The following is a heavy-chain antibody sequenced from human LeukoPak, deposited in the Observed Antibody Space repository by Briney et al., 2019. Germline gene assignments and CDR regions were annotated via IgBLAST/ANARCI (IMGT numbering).Heavy chain of an antibody. V-gene: IGHV1-69*13. D-gene: IGHD6-6*01. Sequence: ASVKVSCKASGGTFSSYAISWVRQAPGQGLEWMGGIIPIFGTANYAQKFQGRVTITADESTSTAYMELSSLRSEDTAVYYCAREAARYDAFDIWGQGTMVTVSS. CDR1: GGTFSSYA. CDR3: AREAARYDAFDI. CDR2: IIPIFGTA. J-gene: IGHJ3*02.